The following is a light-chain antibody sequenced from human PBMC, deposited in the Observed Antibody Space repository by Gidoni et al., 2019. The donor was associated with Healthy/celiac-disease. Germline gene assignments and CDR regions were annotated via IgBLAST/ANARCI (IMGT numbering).Light chain of an antibody. J-gene: IGKJ4*01. CDR3: QQRSNWPLT. CDR2: DAS. V-gene: IGKV3-11*01. Sequence: VLTQPPATLSLSPGERATLSCRASQSVSSYLAWYQQKPGQAPRLLIYDASNRATGIPARLSGSGSGKDFTLTISSLEPEDFTVYYCQQRSNWPLTFGGGTKVEIK. CDR1: QSVSSY.